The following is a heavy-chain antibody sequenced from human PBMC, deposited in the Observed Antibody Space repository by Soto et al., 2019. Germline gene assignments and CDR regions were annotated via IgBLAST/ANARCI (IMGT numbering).Heavy chain of an antibody. J-gene: IGHJ4*02. CDR1: GDSMSSSDYY. V-gene: IGHV4-39*01. CDR3: ARRTVNIRTFYSGLKTHCFDY. D-gene: IGHD6-19*01. Sequence: PLETLSLTCAVSGDSMSSSDYYWGWIRQPPGKGLEWIGSIYYSGSTYYNPSLQSRVAISVDTSKNQFSLKLKSVTAADTAIYYCARRTVNIRTFYSGLKTHCFDYWGQGAPVTVSS. CDR2: IYYSGST.